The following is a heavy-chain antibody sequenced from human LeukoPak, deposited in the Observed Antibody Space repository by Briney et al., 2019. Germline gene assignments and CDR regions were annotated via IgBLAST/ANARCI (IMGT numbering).Heavy chain of an antibody. CDR2: IRYDGSNK. J-gene: IGHJ4*02. D-gene: IGHD4-17*01. CDR1: GFTFSSYG. V-gene: IGHV3-30*02. Sequence: PGGSLRLSCAASGFTFSSYGMHWVRQAPGKGLEWVAFIRYDGSNKYCADSVKGRFTISRDNSKNTLYLQMNSLRAEDTAVYYCAKAEYGDYGLGLDYWGRGTLVTVSS. CDR3: AKAEYGDYGLGLDY.